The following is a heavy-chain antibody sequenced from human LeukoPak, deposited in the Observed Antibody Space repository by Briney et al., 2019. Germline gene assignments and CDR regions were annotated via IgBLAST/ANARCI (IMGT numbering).Heavy chain of an antibody. D-gene: IGHD3-10*01. CDR3: ARGPPYYYGSGSYYRPLDY. V-gene: IGHV4-34*01. CDR2: INHSGST. CDR1: GGSFSGYY. J-gene: IGHJ4*02. Sequence: PSETLSLTCAVYGGSFSGYYWSWIRQPPGKGLEWIGEINHSGSTNYNPSLKSRVTISVDTSKNQFSLKLSSVTAAGTAVYYCARGPPYYYGSGSYYRPLDYWGQGTLVTVSS.